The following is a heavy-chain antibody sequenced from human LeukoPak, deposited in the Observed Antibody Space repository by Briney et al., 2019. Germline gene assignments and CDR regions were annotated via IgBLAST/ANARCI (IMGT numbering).Heavy chain of an antibody. CDR2: IASDGSST. CDR3: ARGRPHGNDY. J-gene: IGHJ4*02. V-gene: IGHV3-74*01. D-gene: IGHD4-23*01. CDR1: GFTFSSYW. Sequence: GGSLRLSCAASGFTFSSYWMNWVRQAPGKGLVWVSRIASDGSSTTYADSVKGRFSISRDNAKNTLHLRMNSLRVEDTAVYYCARGRPHGNDYWGQGTLVTVSS.